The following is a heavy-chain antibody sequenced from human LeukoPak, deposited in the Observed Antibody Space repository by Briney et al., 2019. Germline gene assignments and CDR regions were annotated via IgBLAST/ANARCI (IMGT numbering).Heavy chain of an antibody. V-gene: IGHV3-21*01. D-gene: IGHD5-12*01. CDR2: IGSRSNYV. Sequence: GGSLRLSCAASGFPFSSYAMNWVRQAPGMGLEWVSSIGSRSNYVQYADSVRGRFTLSRDDAKNSLHLQMDSLRAEDTAVYYCARELERGYAPAAGYWSQGILVTVSS. CDR1: GFPFSSYA. CDR3: ARELERGYAPAAGY. J-gene: IGHJ4*02.